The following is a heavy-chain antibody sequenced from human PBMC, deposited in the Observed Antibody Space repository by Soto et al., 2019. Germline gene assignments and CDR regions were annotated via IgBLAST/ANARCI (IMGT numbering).Heavy chain of an antibody. D-gene: IGHD3-10*01. CDR3: AREARGVISGMDV. CDR1: GGSISDDY. CDR2: ISHSGST. V-gene: IGHV4-59*01. J-gene: IGHJ6*02. Sequence: SETLSLTCTVSGGSISDDYWSWIRQPSGKGLEWIGHISHSGSTNYNPSLKSRVTISVDTSKRQFSLKLSSVTAADTAVYYCAREARGVISGMDVWGQGTTVTVSS.